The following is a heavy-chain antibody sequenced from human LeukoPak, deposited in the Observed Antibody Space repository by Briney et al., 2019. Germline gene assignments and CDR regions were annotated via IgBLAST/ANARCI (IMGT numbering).Heavy chain of an antibody. D-gene: IGHD6-6*01. V-gene: IGHV3-73*01. CDR1: GFTFSGSA. CDR3: TRHLAAPDSDY. Sequence: PGGSLRLSXAASGFTFSGSAMHWVRQASGKGLEWVGRIRSKANSYATAYAASVKGRFTISRDDSKNTAYLQMNSLKTEDTAVYYCTRHLAAPDSDYWDQGTLVTVSS. CDR2: IRSKANSYAT. J-gene: IGHJ4*02.